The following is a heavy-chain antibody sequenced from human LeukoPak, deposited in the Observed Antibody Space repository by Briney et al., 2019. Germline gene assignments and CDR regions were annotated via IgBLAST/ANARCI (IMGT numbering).Heavy chain of an antibody. CDR1: GFTFSTYS. D-gene: IGHD5-18*01. J-gene: IGHJ4*02. CDR3: ARDPYTTMVIDY. Sequence: GGSLRLSCPASGFTFSTYSMNWVRQAPGKGLEWVSVVSASGSYTHYSDSLKGRFTVFRDNAKNSLYLQMNSLRAEDTAVYYCARDPYTTMVIDYWGQGTLVTVSS. V-gene: IGHV3-21*01. CDR2: VSASGSYT.